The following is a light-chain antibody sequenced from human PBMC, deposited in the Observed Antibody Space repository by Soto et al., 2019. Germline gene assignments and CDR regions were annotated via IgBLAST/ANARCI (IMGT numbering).Light chain of an antibody. CDR1: QDVGSG. Sequence: DIQMTQSPSSVSASVGDPVTITCRASQDVGSGLGWYQHKPGKPPKVLIHAASNLQSGVPSRFSGSGSGTDFALTISSLEPEDFATYYCQQANSFPLTFGGGTKVEIK. CDR2: AAS. CDR3: QQANSFPLT. V-gene: IGKV1-12*01. J-gene: IGKJ4*01.